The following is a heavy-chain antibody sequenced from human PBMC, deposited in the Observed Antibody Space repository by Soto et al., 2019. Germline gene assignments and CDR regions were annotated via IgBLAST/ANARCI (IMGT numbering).Heavy chain of an antibody. CDR1: GYTFTSYG. V-gene: IGHV1-18*01. CDR3: ARDSFIAAAGTDHYYGMDV. D-gene: IGHD6-13*01. Sequence: QVQLVQSGAEVKKPGASVKVSCKASGYTFTSYGISWVRQAPGQGLEWMGWISANNGNTNYAQKLQGRVTMTTDTCTSTAYVELRSLRSDDTAVYYCARDSFIAAAGTDHYYGMDVWGQGTTVTGSS. J-gene: IGHJ6*02. CDR2: ISANNGNT.